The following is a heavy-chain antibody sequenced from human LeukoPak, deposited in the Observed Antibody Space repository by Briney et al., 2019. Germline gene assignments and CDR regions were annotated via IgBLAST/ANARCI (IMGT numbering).Heavy chain of an antibody. CDR3: ARDETVAGTYYFDY. Sequence: SETLSLTCTVSGGSISSSSYCWGWIRQPPGKGLEWIGSIYYSGSTYYNPSLKSRVTISVDTSKNQFSLKLSSVTAADTAVYYCARDETVAGTYYFDYWGQGTLVTVSS. V-gene: IGHV4-39*07. CDR2: IYYSGST. D-gene: IGHD6-19*01. CDR1: GGSISSSSYC. J-gene: IGHJ4*02.